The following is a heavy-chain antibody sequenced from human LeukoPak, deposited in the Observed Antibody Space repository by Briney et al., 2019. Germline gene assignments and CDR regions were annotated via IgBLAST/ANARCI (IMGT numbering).Heavy chain of an antibody. D-gene: IGHD6-13*01. Sequence: GGSLRLSCAVSGLTFSSYWMNWVRQAPGKWVEGGASINQDGSAKHYVDSVEGRFTISRDNARDSLYLQMSSLRADDTAVYYCATGSTCNYWGQGTLVTVSS. CDR2: INQDGSAK. CDR1: GLTFSSYW. J-gene: IGHJ4*02. CDR3: ATGSTCNY. V-gene: IGHV3-7*01.